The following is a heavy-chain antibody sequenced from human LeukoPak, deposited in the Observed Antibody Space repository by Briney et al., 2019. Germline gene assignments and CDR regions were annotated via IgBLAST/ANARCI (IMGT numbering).Heavy chain of an antibody. CDR2: IYPGDSDT. J-gene: IGHJ4*02. CDR1: GYTFTSYR. V-gene: IGHV5-51*01. Sequence: GESLKISCKGSGYTFTSYRISWVRQMPGKGLEWMGIIYPGDSDTRYSPSFQGQFTISADKSISTAYLQWNSLKASDTAMYYCARHEAYYGSLGFDYWGQGTLVTVSS. D-gene: IGHD1-26*01. CDR3: ARHEAYYGSLGFDY.